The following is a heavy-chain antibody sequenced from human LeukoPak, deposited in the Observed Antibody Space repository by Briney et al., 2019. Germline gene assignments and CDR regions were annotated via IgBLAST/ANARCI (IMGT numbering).Heavy chain of an antibody. CDR2: IYSGGST. D-gene: IGHD3-22*01. V-gene: IGHV3-66*01. J-gene: IGHJ4*02. Sequence: GGSLRLSCAASGFTVSSNYMSWVRQAPGKGLEWVSVIYSGGSTYYADSVKGRFTISRDNSKNTLYLQMNSLRAEDTAVYYCARAYTSYYDSSGFDYWGQGTLVTVSS. CDR1: GFTVSSNY. CDR3: ARAYTSYYDSSGFDY.